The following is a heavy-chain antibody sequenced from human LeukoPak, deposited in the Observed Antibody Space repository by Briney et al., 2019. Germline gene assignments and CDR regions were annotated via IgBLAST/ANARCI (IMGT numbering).Heavy chain of an antibody. CDR1: GGSTSGRY. V-gene: IGHV4-59*11. Sequence: SETLSLTCTVSGGSTSGRYWTWIRQPPGKGLEWIGYIHYDGRTNYNPSFKSRVIISLDTSNNQFSLNLKSVTAADTAAYYCARLVNYGYSDYWGQGTLITVSS. CDR3: ARLVNYGYSDY. CDR2: IHYDGRT. J-gene: IGHJ4*02. D-gene: IGHD3-22*01.